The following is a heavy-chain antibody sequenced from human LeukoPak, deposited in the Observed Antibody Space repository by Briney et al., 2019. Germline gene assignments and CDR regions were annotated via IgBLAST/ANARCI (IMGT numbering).Heavy chain of an antibody. J-gene: IGHJ4*02. V-gene: IGHV1-69*13. CDR1: GGTFSSYA. Sequence: ASVKVSCKASGGTFSSYAISWVRQAPGQGLEWMGGIIPIFGTANYAQKFQGRVTITADESTSTAYMELSSLRSDDTAVYYCARGLQLGIAVAAPFDYWGQGTLVTVSS. D-gene: IGHD6-19*01. CDR3: ARGLQLGIAVAAPFDY. CDR2: IIPIFGTA.